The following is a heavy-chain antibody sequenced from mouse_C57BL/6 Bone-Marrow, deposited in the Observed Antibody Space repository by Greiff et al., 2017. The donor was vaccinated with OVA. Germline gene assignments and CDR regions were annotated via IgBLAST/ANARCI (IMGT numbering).Heavy chain of an antibody. Sequence: VQLQQSGPVLVKPGASVKMSCKASGYTFTDYYMNWVKQSHGKSLEWIGVINPYNGGTSYNQKFKGKATLTVDKSSSTAYMELNSLTSEDSAVYYCASELGRWYFDVWGTGTTVTVSS. CDR1: GYTFTDYY. CDR2: INPYNGGT. D-gene: IGHD4-1*01. V-gene: IGHV1-19*01. CDR3: ASELGRWYFDV. J-gene: IGHJ1*03.